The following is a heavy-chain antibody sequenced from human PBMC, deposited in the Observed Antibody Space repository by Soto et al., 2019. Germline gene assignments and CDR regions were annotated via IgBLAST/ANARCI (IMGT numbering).Heavy chain of an antibody. Sequence: PSETLSLTCTVSGGSISSSRYYWGWIRQPPGKGLEWIGSIYYSGSTDYNPTLNSRVTISVDRAKNQFSLKLSSVTAADAAVYYCARAGTSSSLNWFDPWGQGTLVTVSS. J-gene: IGHJ5*02. D-gene: IGHD6-6*01. V-gene: IGHV4-39*01. CDR2: IYYSGST. CDR3: ARAGTSSSLNWFDP. CDR1: GGSISSSRYY.